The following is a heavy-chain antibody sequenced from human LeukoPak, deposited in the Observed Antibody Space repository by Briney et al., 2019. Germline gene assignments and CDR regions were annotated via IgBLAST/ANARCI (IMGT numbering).Heavy chain of an antibody. D-gene: IGHD1-14*01. J-gene: IGHJ4*02. CDR3: ARWQINLYFDY. V-gene: IGHV4-39*02. CDR1: GGSISSSSYY. Sequence: SETLSLTCTVSGGSISSSSYYWGWIRQPPGKGLEWIGGIYYSGSTYYNPSLKSRVTISVDTSKKHFSLKLSSVTAADTAVYYCARWQINLYFDYWGQGTLVTVSS. CDR2: IYYSGST.